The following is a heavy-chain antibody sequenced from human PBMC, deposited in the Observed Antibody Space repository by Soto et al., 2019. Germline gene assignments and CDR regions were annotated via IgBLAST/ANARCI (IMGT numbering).Heavy chain of an antibody. V-gene: IGHV1-69*12. CDR2: IIPIFGRA. Sequence: QVQRVQSGAEVKKPGSSVKVSCKASGGTFSSYAISWVRRAPGQGLEWMGGIIPIFGRANYAQKFQGRVTITADESTSTAYMELSSLRSEDTAAYYCARDSGLDYGDYEGNYGMDVWGQGTTVTVSS. J-gene: IGHJ6*02. D-gene: IGHD4-17*01. CDR1: GGTFSSYA. CDR3: ARDSGLDYGDYEGNYGMDV.